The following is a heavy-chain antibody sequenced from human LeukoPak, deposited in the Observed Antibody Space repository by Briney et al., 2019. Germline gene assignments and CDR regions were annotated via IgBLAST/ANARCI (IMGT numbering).Heavy chain of an antibody. D-gene: IGHD6-19*01. V-gene: IGHV3-30*18. Sequence: GGSLRLSCAASGFTFSSYGMHWVRQAPGKGLEWVAVISYDGSNKYYADSVKGRFTISRDNSKNTLYLQMNSLRAEDTAVYYCAKGHSDSSGWYFDYWGQGTLVTVS. CDR1: GFTFSSYG. J-gene: IGHJ4*02. CDR3: AKGHSDSSGWYFDY. CDR2: ISYDGSNK.